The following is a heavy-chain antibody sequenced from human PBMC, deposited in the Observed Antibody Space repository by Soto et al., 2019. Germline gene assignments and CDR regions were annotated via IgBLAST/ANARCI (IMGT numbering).Heavy chain of an antibody. CDR2: IYPGDSDS. V-gene: IGHV5-51*01. CDR3: AKQRKVKTAVGHMSFDY. J-gene: IGHJ4*02. CDR1: GYNFNHYY. Sequence: PGESLKISCQASGYNFNHYYIAWMRQIPGRGLEWVGLIYPGDSDSRYSPSFQGQVTMSVDRSTDTAYLQWSSLKASDSGIYYCAKQRKVKTAVGHMSFDYCGQGTMVTVSS. D-gene: IGHD6-13*01.